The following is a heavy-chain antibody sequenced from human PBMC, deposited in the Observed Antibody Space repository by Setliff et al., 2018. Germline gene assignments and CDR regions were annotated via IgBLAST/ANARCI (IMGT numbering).Heavy chain of an antibody. Sequence: PGESLTISCKGSGFSFTDFWIGWVRQMPGKGLEWMGLIYAGDSDTRYNPSFQGRVTMSADKSINTAYLQWSSLKASDTAIYYCARQKSTGSGNNWFDPWGRGTLVTVSS. CDR3: ARQKSTGSGNNWFDP. D-gene: IGHD3-10*01. V-gene: IGHV5-51*01. CDR1: GFSFTDFW. CDR2: IYAGDSDT. J-gene: IGHJ5*02.